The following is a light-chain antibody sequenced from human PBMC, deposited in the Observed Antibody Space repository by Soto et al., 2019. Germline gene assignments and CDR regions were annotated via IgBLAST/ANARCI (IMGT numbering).Light chain of an antibody. V-gene: IGKV1-39*01. CDR2: GAS. Sequence: DIPMTQSPSSLSASVGDRVTITCRASQSVRTLLNWYQQKPEKAPKLLIQGASSLRSGVPSRFSGSGAGTDFTLTISSLQPEDFATYYCQQSYSSRRTFGQGTKVEVK. J-gene: IGKJ1*01. CDR1: QSVRTL. CDR3: QQSYSSRRT.